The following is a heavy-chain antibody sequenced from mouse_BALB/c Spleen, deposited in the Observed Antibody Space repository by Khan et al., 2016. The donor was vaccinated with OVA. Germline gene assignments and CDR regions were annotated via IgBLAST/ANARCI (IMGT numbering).Heavy chain of an antibody. Sequence: EVQLVESGGDLVKPGGSLRLSCAASGFTFSTYGMSWVRQFPDKRLEWVATINSDGYYTYYPYTVKGRFTISRNNAENTLYLQMRSLKLEDTAIHYGASHLTGSIAYWGQGTLVTVAT. CDR1: GFTFSTYG. V-gene: IGHV5-6*01. J-gene: IGHJ3*01. CDR3: ASHLTGSIAY. CDR2: INSDGYYT. D-gene: IGHD4-1*01.